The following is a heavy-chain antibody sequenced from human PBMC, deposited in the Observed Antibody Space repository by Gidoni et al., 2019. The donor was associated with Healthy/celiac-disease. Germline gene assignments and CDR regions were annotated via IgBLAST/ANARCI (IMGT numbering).Heavy chain of an antibody. V-gene: IGHV1-69*01. CDR3: ARDADLSGMAGTPYYFDY. CDR1: EARSSSYA. CDR2: IIPIFGTA. J-gene: IGHJ4*02. Sequence: QVQLVQSGAEVTKPGSSVKLSSKASEARSSSYAISWVRPAPEQGLEWLGGIIPIFGTANYAKKFQGRVTITADVSTSTAYMELSSLRSDDTAVYYCARDADLSGMAGTPYYFDYWGQGTLVTVSS. D-gene: IGHD6-19*01.